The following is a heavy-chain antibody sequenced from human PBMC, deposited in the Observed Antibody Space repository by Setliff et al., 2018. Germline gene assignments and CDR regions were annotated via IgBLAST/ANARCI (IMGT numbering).Heavy chain of an antibody. CDR2: IYYSGST. D-gene: IGHD5-18*01. CDR3: ARGTWIQLSVLALFDK. CDR1: GGSISSGGYY. J-gene: IGHJ4*02. Sequence: PSETLSLTCTVSGGSISSGGYYWSWIRQHPGKGLEWIGYIYYSGSTYYNPSLKSRLTMSVDPSKNQFSLKLNSVTAADTAVYYCARGTWIQLSVLALFDKWGQGTLVTVSS. V-gene: IGHV4-31*03.